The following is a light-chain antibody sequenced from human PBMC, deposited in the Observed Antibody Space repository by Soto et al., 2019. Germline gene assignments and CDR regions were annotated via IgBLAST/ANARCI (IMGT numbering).Light chain of an antibody. CDR3: QQYTDWPFT. J-gene: IGKJ4*01. CDR2: GAS. V-gene: IGKV3-15*01. CDR1: QSVSSN. Sequence: EIVMTQSPATLSVSPGERATLSCRASQSVSSNLAWYQQKPGQAPRLLIYGASTRATGFPARFSGSGSGTEFTLTISSLQSEDFAVYYCQQYTDWPFTFGGGTKVEIK.